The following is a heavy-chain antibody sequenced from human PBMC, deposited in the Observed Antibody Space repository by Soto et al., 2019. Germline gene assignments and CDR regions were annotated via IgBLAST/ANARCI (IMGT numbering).Heavy chain of an antibody. V-gene: IGHV4-59*01. J-gene: IGHJ4*02. Sequence: QVQLQESGPGLVKPSETLSLTCTVSGGSISSYYWTWIRQPPGKGLEWIGDIYYSGSTNYNPALKSRVTISVDTSKNQFSLKLSSVTAADTAMYYCARAGSGWPIDYWGQGPLVTVSS. CDR3: ARAGSGWPIDY. D-gene: IGHD1-26*01. CDR1: GGSISSYY. CDR2: IYYSGST.